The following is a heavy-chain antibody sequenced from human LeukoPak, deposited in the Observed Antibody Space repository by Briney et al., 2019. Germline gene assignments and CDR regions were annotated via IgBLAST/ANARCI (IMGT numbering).Heavy chain of an antibody. CDR2: ISSSGSTI. CDR3: ASLEGATGYYYMDV. CDR1: GFTFSDYY. D-gene: IGHD1-26*01. V-gene: IGHV3-11*04. J-gene: IGHJ6*03. Sequence: GGSLRLSCAASGFTFSDYYMSWIRQAPGKGLEWVSYISSSGSTIYYADSVKGRFAISRDNAKNSLYLQMNSLRAEDTAVYYCASLEGATGYYYMDVWGKGTTVTVSS.